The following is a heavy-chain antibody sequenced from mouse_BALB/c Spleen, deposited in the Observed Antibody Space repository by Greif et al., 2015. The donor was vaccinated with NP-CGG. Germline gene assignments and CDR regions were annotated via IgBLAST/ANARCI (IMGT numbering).Heavy chain of an antibody. V-gene: IGHV1-5*01. Sequence: ESGTVLARPGASVKMSCKASGYTFTSYWMHWVKQRPGQGLEWIGAIYPGNSDTSYNQKFKGKAKLTAVTSTSSVYTELSSLRKEESAVYFCAYNWGVRGWFAYWGQGTLVTVSA. D-gene: IGHD4-1*01. J-gene: IGHJ3*01. CDR1: GYTFTSYW. CDR2: IYPGNSDT. CDR3: AYNWGVRGWFAY.